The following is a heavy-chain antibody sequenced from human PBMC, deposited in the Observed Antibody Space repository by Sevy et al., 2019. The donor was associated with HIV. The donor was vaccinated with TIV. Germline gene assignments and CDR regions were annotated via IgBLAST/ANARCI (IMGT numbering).Heavy chain of an antibody. CDR2: INHSGIT. D-gene: IGHD3-3*01. CDR1: GGSLNDYT. CDR3: ARSSYDIWSGYYFDF. J-gene: IGHJ4*02. Sequence: GSLRLSCAVSGGSLNDYTWSWIRQPPGKGLEWIGEINHSGITKYSPSLKSRVTISLDTSENHFSLNLSSVTAADTAMYYCARSSYDIWSGYYFDFWGQGALVTVSS. V-gene: IGHV4-34*01.